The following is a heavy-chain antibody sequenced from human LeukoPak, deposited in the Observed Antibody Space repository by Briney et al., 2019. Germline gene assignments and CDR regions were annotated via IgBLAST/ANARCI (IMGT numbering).Heavy chain of an antibody. D-gene: IGHD6-6*01. CDR3: ARGIAASPWDY. J-gene: IGHJ4*02. CDR2: MNPNSGRT. V-gene: IGHV1-8*01. Sequence: ASVKVSCKASGYTLTSYDINWVRQATGQGLEWMGWMNPNSGRTGYAQKFQGRVTITTDESTSTAYMELSSLRSEDTAVYYCARGIAASPWDYWGQGTLVTVSS. CDR1: GYTLTSYD.